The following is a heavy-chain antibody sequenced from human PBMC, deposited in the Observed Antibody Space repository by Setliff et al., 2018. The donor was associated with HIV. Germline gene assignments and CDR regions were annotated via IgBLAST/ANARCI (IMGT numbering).Heavy chain of an antibody. CDR2: TNPSGST. J-gene: IGHJ6*03. V-gene: IGHV4-34*01. CDR3: ARGQDLGATWTGYYYYYMDV. CDR1: VGSCSGHY. D-gene: IGHD1-26*01. Sequence: SETLSLTCAVYVGSCSGHYWIWIRQPPGKGLEWIGETNPSGSTKYNPSLKSRVTISVDRSKNQFSLKLTSVTAADTAVYYCARGQDLGATWTGYYYYYMDVWGKGTTVTVSS.